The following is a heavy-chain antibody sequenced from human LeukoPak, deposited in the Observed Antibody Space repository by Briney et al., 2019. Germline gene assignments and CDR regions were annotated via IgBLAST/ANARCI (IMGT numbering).Heavy chain of an antibody. Sequence: GALRLSCAASGFTFSSYAMSWVRQAPGKGLEWVSAISGSGGSTYYADSVKGRFTISRDNSKNTLYLQMNSLRAEDTAVYYCAKGDSDYYDSSGYPIDYWGQGTLVTVSS. CDR2: ISGSGGST. J-gene: IGHJ4*02. CDR1: GFTFSSYA. D-gene: IGHD3-22*01. V-gene: IGHV3-23*01. CDR3: AKGDSDYYDSSGYPIDY.